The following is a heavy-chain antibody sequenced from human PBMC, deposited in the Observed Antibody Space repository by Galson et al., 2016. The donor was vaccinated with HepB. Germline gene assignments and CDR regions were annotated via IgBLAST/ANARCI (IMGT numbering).Heavy chain of an antibody. CDR2: ISSIGDTI. Sequence: SLRLSCAASGFTFSSYSMNWVRQAPGKGLEWLAYISSIGDTIYYADSMKGRFTVSRDNAKNSLYLQMHSLRAEDTAVYYCARDFRRDSSSWYWFDPWGQGTPVIVSS. CDR1: GFTFSSYS. J-gene: IGHJ5*02. CDR3: ARDFRRDSSSWYWFDP. D-gene: IGHD6-13*01. V-gene: IGHV3-48*04.